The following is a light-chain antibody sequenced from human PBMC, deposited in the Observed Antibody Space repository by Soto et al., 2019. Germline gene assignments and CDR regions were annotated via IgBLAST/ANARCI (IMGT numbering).Light chain of an antibody. Sequence: ESVLTQSPGTLSLSPGERATLSCRASQSVSTNYLAWYQQKPGQAPSLLIYDASSRATGIPDRFRGSGSGTALHLTISRLEPEDFAMYYCQQHGSSAPITFGQGTRLE. J-gene: IGKJ5*01. CDR3: QQHGSSAPIT. CDR1: QSVSTNY. CDR2: DAS. V-gene: IGKV3-20*01.